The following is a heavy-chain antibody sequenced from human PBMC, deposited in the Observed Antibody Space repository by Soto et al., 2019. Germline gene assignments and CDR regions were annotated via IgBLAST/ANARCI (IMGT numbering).Heavy chain of an antibody. V-gene: IGHV3-33*06. Sequence: QVQLVESGGGVVQPGGSLRLSCAASGFTFSSSGMHWVRQAPGKGLEWVAVIWYDGSNAYYADSVKGRFTISRDNLKNRQSMQMNSAGAEDTAIYYCAKDWGGSYTRGGAFDIWGQGEMVTVSS. CDR1: GFTFSSSG. J-gene: IGHJ3*02. CDR3: AKDWGGSYTRGGAFDI. D-gene: IGHD3-16*02. CDR2: IWYDGSNA.